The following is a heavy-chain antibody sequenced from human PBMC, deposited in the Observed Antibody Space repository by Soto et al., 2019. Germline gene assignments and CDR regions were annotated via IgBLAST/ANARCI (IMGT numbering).Heavy chain of an antibody. CDR1: GGSISSHY. J-gene: IGHJ6*02. CDR3: ARDGREASGMDV. Sequence: SETLSLTCTVSGGSISSHYWSWVRQAPGKGLEWIGHIYFRGSTSYNPSLRSRSTISVDTSNNQFSLKLNSVTTADTAVYYCARDGREASGMDVWGQGTKVTVSS. CDR2: IYFRGST. D-gene: IGHD1-26*01. V-gene: IGHV4-59*11.